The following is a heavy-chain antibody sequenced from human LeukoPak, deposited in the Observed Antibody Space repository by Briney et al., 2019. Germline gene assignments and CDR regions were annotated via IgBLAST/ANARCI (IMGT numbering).Heavy chain of an antibody. D-gene: IGHD1-26*01. CDR3: TTDGVGVEGATYDN. CDR1: GFTFSSYE. Sequence: GGSLRLSCAASGFTFSSYEMNWVRQAPGKGLEWVGRIKAKAHGGTIEYAAPVKGRFTISRDDSKNTLYLQMNSLKTEDPAVYYCTTDGVGVEGATYDNWGQGTLVSVSS. J-gene: IGHJ4*02. V-gene: IGHV3-15*01. CDR2: IKAKAHGGTI.